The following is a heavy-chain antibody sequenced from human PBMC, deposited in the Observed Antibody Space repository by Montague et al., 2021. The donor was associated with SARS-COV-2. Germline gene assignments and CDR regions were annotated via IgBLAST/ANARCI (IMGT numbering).Heavy chain of an antibody. V-gene: IGHV4-59*08. CDR2: VLYNKGT. D-gene: IGHD3-9*01. CDR3: VRHTHDDGLNGPPDF. CDR1: GVSVTNYY. J-gene: IGHJ4*02. Sequence: SETLSLTCTVSGVSVTNYYWCWIRLPPGTGLEWVGDVLYNKGTNFNPSLTSRVAISVYTSKNQFSLRLTSLTAADAAFSYCVRHTHDDGLNGPPDFWDQGTLVTVSS.